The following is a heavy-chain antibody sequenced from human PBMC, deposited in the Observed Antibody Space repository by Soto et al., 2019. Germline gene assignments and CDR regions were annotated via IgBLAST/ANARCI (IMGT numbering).Heavy chain of an antibody. Sequence: GGSLRLSCAASGFTFSDYYMSWIRQAPGKGLEWVSYISSSGSTIYYADSVKGRFTISRDNAKNSLYLQMNSLRAEDTAVYYCARDDYGDYAGQPIYYYYGMDVWGQGTTVTVSS. V-gene: IGHV3-11*01. D-gene: IGHD4-17*01. CDR2: ISSSGSTI. CDR3: ARDDYGDYAGQPIYYYYGMDV. CDR1: GFTFSDYY. J-gene: IGHJ6*02.